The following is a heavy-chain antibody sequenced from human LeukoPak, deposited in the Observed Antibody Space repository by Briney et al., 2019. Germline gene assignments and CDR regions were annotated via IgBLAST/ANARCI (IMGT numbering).Heavy chain of an antibody. CDR3: AKSVVGYSYAAPIFGY. CDR2: ISGSGGST. D-gene: IGHD5-18*01. V-gene: IGHV3-23*01. J-gene: IGHJ4*02. CDR1: GFTFSSYA. Sequence: GGSLRLSCAASGFTFSSYAMSWVRQAPGKGLEWVSAISGSGGSTYYADSVKGRFTISRDNSKDTLYLQINSLRAEDTAVYYCAKSVVGYSYAAPIFGYWGQGTLVTVSS.